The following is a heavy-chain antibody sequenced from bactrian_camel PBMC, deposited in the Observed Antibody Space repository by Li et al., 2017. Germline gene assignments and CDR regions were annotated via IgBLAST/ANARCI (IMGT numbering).Heavy chain of an antibody. D-gene: IGHD1*01. CDR3: TARYEFGLGACRGVGGLGF. J-gene: IGHJ6*01. Sequence: VQLVESGGSLVQPGGSLRLSCVASRFTFSNYYMSWVRQAPGKGPEWVSAFNSGGMTTYYSDSVKGRFTISKDNRKNILYLQMNSLTPGDTAMYYCTARYEFGLGACRGVGGLGFWGQGTQVTVS. CDR2: FNSGGMTT. V-gene: IGHV3S40*01. CDR1: RFTFSNYY.